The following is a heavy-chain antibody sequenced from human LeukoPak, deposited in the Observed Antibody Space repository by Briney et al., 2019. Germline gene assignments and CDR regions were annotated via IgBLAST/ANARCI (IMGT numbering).Heavy chain of an antibody. CDR2: IWNDGINK. CDR3: ASWGFGSGSYLTLYGLDV. V-gene: IGHV3-33*01. D-gene: IGHD3-10*01. J-gene: IGHJ6*02. CDR1: GLIFSSYG. Sequence: GGSLRLSCAASGLIFSSYGMHWVRQAPGKGLEWVAFIWNDGINKYYADSVKGRFTISRDNSKNTLYLQMNSLRAEDTAVYYCASWGFGSGSYLTLYGLDVWGQGTTVTVSS.